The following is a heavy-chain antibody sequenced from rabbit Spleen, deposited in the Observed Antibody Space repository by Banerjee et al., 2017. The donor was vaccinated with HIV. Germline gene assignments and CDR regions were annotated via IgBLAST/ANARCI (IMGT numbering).Heavy chain of an antibody. Sequence: QQQLEESGGGLVKPEGSLTLTCKASGFSFSSGYDMCWVRQAPGKGLEWIACIATGIDVPYYVNWAKGRFTISKTSSTTVTLQMTSLTAADTATYFCARNGGMLDYNLWGPGTLVTVS. CDR2: IATGIDVP. J-gene: IGHJ4*01. D-gene: IGHD6-1*01. V-gene: IGHV1S45*01. CDR3: ARNGGMLDYNL. CDR1: GFSFSSGYD.